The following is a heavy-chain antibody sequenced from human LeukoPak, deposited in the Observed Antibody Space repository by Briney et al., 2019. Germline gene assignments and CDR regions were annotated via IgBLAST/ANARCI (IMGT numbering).Heavy chain of an antibody. V-gene: IGHV3-53*01. CDR1: GFTFSTFP. CDR2: IYGGGNT. D-gene: IGHD6-13*01. J-gene: IGHJ5*02. CDR3: ARTYSSNWAFDN. Sequence: PGGSLRLSCTASGFTFSTFPMSWVRQAPGKGLEWVSLIYGGGNTYYADSVKGRFTISRDNSKNTLYLQTDSLRAEDTAVYYCARTYSSNWAFDNWGQGTLVTVSS.